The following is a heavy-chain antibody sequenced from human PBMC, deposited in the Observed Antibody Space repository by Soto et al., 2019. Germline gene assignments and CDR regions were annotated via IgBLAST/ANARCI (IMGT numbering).Heavy chain of an antibody. Sequence: GGSLRLSCATSGFTFSNSGMSWVRQAPGKWLEWVAGISGNGRKTYYVDSVKGRFTISRDNFKNTLFLQMNSLRADDTAMYFCAKDGLSNSPSAIDYWGQGTLVTVSS. V-gene: IGHV3-23*01. CDR3: AKDGLSNSPSAIDY. CDR1: GFTFSNSG. J-gene: IGHJ4*02. CDR2: ISGNGRKT. D-gene: IGHD1-1*01.